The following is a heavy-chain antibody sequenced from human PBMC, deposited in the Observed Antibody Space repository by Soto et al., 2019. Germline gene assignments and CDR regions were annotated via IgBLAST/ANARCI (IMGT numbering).Heavy chain of an antibody. CDR2: MNPNSGNT. J-gene: IGHJ4*02. D-gene: IGHD3-22*01. CDR3: TRAPLGIIVAPDF. Sequence: ASVKVSCKASGYTFTSYDINWVRQATGQGLEWMGWMNPNSGNTGYAQKFQGRVTVTTNTSISTAYMELSSLRSEDTAVYYCTRAPLGIIVAPDFWGQGTLVTVSS. V-gene: IGHV1-8*01. CDR1: GYTFTSYD.